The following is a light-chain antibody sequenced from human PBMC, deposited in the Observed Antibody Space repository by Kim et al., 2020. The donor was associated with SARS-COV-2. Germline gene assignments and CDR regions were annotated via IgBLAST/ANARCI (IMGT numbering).Light chain of an antibody. J-gene: IGKJ4*01. CDR1: QSVSDW. CDR3: QQYNTYSLT. V-gene: IGKV1-5*03. CDR2: TTS. Sequence: IQMTQSPSTLSASVGDRVTITCRASQSVSDWLAWYQQKPGKPPKLLISTTSTLESGVPSRFSGSGSGTEFTLTISSLQPDDFATYYCQQYNTYSLTFGGGTKVDIK.